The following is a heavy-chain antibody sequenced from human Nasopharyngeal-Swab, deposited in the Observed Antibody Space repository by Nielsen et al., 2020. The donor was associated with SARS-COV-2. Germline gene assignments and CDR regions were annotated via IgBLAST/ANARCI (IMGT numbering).Heavy chain of an antibody. CDR1: GYTFTGYY. CDR3: ARGRTSLRYGGNPELDY. Sequence: ASVKVSCKASGYTFTGYYMHWVRQAPGQGLEWMGWINPNSGGTNYAQKFQGWVTMTRDTSISTAYMELSRLRSDDTAVYYCARGRTSLRYGGNPELDYWGQGTLVTVSS. V-gene: IGHV1-2*04. J-gene: IGHJ4*02. CDR2: INPNSGGT. D-gene: IGHD4-23*01.